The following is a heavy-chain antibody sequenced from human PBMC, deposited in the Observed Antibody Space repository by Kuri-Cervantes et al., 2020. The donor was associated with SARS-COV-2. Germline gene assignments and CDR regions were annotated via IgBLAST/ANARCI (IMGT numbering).Heavy chain of an antibody. J-gene: IGHJ4*02. CDR3: AREGTGEADY. CDR1: GYTFTSYD. Sequence: ASVKVSCKASGYTFTSYDINWVRQATGQGLEWMGWMNPNSGNTGYAQKFQGRVTITRNTSISTAYMELRSLRSDDTAVYYCAREGTGEADYWGQGTLVTVSS. V-gene: IGHV1-8*03. D-gene: IGHD7-27*01. CDR2: MNPNSGNT.